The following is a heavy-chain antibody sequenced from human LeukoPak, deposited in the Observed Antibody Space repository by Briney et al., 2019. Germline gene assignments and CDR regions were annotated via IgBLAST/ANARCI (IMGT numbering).Heavy chain of an antibody. CDR2: IDPSGGST. J-gene: IGHJ4*02. Sequence: ASVKVSCKPSGYTFTRYYMHWVRQAPGQGLEWMGIIDPSGGSTSYAQNFQGGITMTRDATTSTVYLELSSLRSEDTAVYYCATDFGEMPNYWGQGTLVTVSS. CDR3: ATDFGEMPNY. D-gene: IGHD5-24*01. V-gene: IGHV1-46*01. CDR1: GYTFTRYY.